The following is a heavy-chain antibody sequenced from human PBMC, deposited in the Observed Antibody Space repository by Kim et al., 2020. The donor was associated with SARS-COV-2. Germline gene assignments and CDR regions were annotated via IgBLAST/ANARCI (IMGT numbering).Heavy chain of an antibody. V-gene: IGHV1-69*13. CDR2: IIPIFGTA. CDR1: GGTFSSYA. J-gene: IGHJ5*02. Sequence: SVKVSCKASGGTFSSYAISWVRQAPGQGLEWMGGIIPIFGTANYAQKFQGRVTITADESTSTAYMELSSLRSEDTAVYYCARDQDPYDFWSGRARFDPWGQGTLVTVSS. D-gene: IGHD3-3*01. CDR3: ARDQDPYDFWSGRARFDP.